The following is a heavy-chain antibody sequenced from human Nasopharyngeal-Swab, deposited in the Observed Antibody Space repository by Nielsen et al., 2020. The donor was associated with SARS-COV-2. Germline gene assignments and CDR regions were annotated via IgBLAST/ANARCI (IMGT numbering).Heavy chain of an antibody. CDR1: GFTFSSYW. D-gene: IGHD5-12*01. J-gene: IGHJ6*02. CDR2: ISWDGGST. V-gene: IGHV3-43*01. Sequence: GESLKISCAASGFTFSSYWMHWVRQAPGKGLEWVSLISWDGGSTYYADSVKGRFTISRDNSKNSLYLQMNSLRTEDTALYYCAKDEWLRPYYYYGMDVWGQGTTVTVSS. CDR3: AKDEWLRPYYYYGMDV.